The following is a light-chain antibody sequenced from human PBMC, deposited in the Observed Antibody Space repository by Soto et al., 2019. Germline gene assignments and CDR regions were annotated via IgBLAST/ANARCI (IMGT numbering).Light chain of an antibody. V-gene: IGLV1-40*01. CDR2: GNS. Sequence: QSVLTQPPSVSGAPGRRGTIPGTGTSSNIGAGNDVHWYQQLPGTAPNLLTYGNSKRPSGVPDRLSGSKSGASASLAINGRQAEDEADYYGQSYDSSLSGVVFGGGTKLTVL. CDR1: SSNIGAGND. J-gene: IGLJ2*01. CDR3: QSYDSSLSGVV.